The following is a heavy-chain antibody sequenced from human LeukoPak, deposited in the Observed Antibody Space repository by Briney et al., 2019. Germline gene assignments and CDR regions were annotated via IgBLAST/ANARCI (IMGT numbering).Heavy chain of an antibody. V-gene: IGHV3-66*04. J-gene: IGHJ3*02. CDR2: IYSGGSS. Sequence: GRSLRLSCAASEFTVSSNHMSWVRQAPGKGLEWVSLIYSGGSSYYADSVKGRFTISRDNSKNTLYLQMNSLRAEDTAVYYCAKQERPRYGSGSSYAFDIWGQGTMVIVSS. CDR1: EFTVSSNH. CDR3: AKQERPRYGSGSSYAFDI. D-gene: IGHD3-10*01.